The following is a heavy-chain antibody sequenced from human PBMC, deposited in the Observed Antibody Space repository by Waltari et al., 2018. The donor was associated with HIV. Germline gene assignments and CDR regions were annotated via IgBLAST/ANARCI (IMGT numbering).Heavy chain of an antibody. CDR3: ATRGTTVTPWRACFDY. Sequence: EVQLLESGGGLVQPGGSLRLSCAASGFTFSSYAMSWVRQAPGKGLEWVSAISGSGVSTYYADSVKGRFTISRDNSKNTLYLQMNSLRAEDTAVYYCATRGTTVTPWRACFDYWGQGTLVTVSS. D-gene: IGHD4-17*01. CDR2: ISGSGVST. CDR1: GFTFSSYA. V-gene: IGHV3-23*01. J-gene: IGHJ4*02.